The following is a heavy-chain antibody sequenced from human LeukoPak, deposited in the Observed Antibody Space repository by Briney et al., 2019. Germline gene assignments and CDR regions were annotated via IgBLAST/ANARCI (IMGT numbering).Heavy chain of an antibody. CDR1: GYTFTSYG. J-gene: IGHJ4*02. Sequence: ASVKVSCKSSGYTFTSYGISWVRQAPGQGLEWMGWISAYNGNTNYAQKLQGRVTMTTDTSTSTAYMELRSLRSDDTAVYYCARERYGYGAFDYWGQGTLVTVSS. V-gene: IGHV1-18*01. CDR3: ARERYGYGAFDY. CDR2: ISAYNGNT. D-gene: IGHD5-18*01.